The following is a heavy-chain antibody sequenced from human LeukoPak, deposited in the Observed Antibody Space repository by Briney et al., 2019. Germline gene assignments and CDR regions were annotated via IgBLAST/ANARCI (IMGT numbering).Heavy chain of an antibody. CDR1: GYTFTSYG. CDR3: ARDQAQFLEWFPGAFDI. J-gene: IGHJ3*02. CDR2: ISAYNGNT. Sequence: GASVKVSCKASGYTFTSYGISWVRQAPGQGLEWMGWISAYNGNTNYAQKLQGRVTMTTDTSTSTAYMELRSLRSDDTAVYYCARDQAQFLEWFPGAFDIWGQGTMVTVSS. D-gene: IGHD3-3*01. V-gene: IGHV1-18*01.